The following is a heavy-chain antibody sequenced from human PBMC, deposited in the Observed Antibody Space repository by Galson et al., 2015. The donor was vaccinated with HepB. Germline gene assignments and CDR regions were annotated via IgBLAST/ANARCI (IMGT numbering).Heavy chain of an antibody. CDR1: GFTFSSYS. CDR3: ARDPYGAGNY. CDR2: ISSSSSYI. Sequence: SLRLSCAASGFTFSSYSMNWVRQAPGKGLEWVSLISSSSSYIYYADSVKGRFTISRDNANNSLYLEMNSLRDEDTAVYYCARDPYGAGNYWGQGTLVTVSS. D-gene: IGHD3-10*01. J-gene: IGHJ4*02. V-gene: IGHV3-21*01.